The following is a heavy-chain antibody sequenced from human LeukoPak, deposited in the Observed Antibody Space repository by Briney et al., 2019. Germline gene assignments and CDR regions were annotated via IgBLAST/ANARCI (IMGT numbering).Heavy chain of an antibody. D-gene: IGHD6-6*01. J-gene: IGHJ4*02. V-gene: IGHV4-59*01. CDR2: IHYSGSS. Sequence: SETLSLTCTVSGGPISSYYWSWIRQPPGKGLEWIGYIHYSGSSKYNPSLKSRVSMSTDMSKNQFSLKLSSVTAADTAVYYCARASRVAALGYFDYWGQGTLVTVSS. CDR1: GGPISSYY. CDR3: ARASRVAALGYFDY.